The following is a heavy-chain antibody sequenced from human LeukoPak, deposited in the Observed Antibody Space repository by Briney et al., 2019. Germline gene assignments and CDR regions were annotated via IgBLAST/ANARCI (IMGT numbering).Heavy chain of an antibody. CDR2: IRSKANSYAT. CDR1: GFTVSGSA. CDR3: TSTTITFGGVIADY. V-gene: IGHV3-73*01. Sequence: PGGSLRLSCAASGFTVSGSAMHWVRQAPGKGQEWAGRIRSKANSYATAYAASVKGRFTISRDDSKNTAYLQMNSLKTEDTAVYYCTSTTITFGGVIADYWGQGTLVTVSS. D-gene: IGHD3-16*02. J-gene: IGHJ4*02.